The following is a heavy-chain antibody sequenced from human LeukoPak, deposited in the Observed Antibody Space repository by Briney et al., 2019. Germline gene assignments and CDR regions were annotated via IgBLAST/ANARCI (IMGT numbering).Heavy chain of an antibody. CDR2: IYHSGST. CDR1: GYSISSGYY. Sequence: SETLSLTCTVSGYSISSGYYWGWIRQPPGKGLEWIGSIYHSGSTYYNVSLKSRVTISVDTSKNQFSLKLSSVTAADTAVYYCARRRLYYGSGSYYKPFDYWGQGTLVTVSS. CDR3: ARRRLYYGSGSYYKPFDY. J-gene: IGHJ4*02. D-gene: IGHD3-10*01. V-gene: IGHV4-38-2*02.